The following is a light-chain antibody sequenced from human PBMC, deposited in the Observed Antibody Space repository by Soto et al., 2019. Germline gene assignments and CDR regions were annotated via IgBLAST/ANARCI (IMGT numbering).Light chain of an antibody. Sequence: DIQMTQSHSSLSASVGDRFTITCRASQSINNYLSWYQQKPGKAPNLLIFGASTLQSGVPSRFSGSGSGTDFTLTISSLQPEDFATYYCLQSYRTPLTFAGGTKVDIK. CDR2: GAS. CDR1: QSINNY. J-gene: IGKJ4*01. V-gene: IGKV1-39*01. CDR3: LQSYRTPLT.